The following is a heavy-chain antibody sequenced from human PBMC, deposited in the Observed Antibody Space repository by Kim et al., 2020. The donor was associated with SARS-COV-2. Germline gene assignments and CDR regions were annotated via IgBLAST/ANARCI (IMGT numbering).Heavy chain of an antibody. CDR1: GFTFSSYG. CDR3: AKDGLDTIFGVVITVYYFVY. CDR2: ISGSGGST. J-gene: IGHJ4*02. D-gene: IGHD3-3*01. Sequence: GGSLRLSCAASGFTFSSYGMSWVRQAPGKGLEWVSVISGSGGSTYYADSVKGRFTISRDNSKNTLYLQMNSLRAEDTAVYYCAKDGLDTIFGVVITVYYFVYWGQGPLLTVS. V-gene: IGHV3-23*01.